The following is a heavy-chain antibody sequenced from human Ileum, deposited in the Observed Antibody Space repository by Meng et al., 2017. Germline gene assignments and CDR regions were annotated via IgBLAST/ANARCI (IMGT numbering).Heavy chain of an antibody. CDR1: DFTLGTYS. D-gene: IGHD3-16*01. V-gene: IGHV3-74*01. CDR3: ARDWGWVVWDL. CDR2: IKPDGRTT. J-gene: IGHJ5*02. Sequence: ELQLVESGGGLVRPWGSLTLSCAGSDFTLGTYSMHWLRQAPGKGLVWVSQIKPDGRTTAYADSVKGRFTISRDDAKNTLYLEMNSLRAEDAAVYYCARDWGWVVWDLWGQGTLVTVSS.